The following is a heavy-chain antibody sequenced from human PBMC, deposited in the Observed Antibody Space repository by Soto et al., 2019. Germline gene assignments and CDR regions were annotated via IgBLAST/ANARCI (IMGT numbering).Heavy chain of an antibody. J-gene: IGHJ1*01. D-gene: IGHD3-10*01. CDR2: FDPEEGKM. V-gene: IGHV1-24*01. Sequence: ASVKVSCKVSGYSLNELCMHWVRQPPGKGLEWIGGFDPEEGKMIYAQNFQGRVTMTEDTSTDTAYMELNSLTSEDTAIYYCATDLGVALAPLSILYFQQWGQGTVVTVSS. CDR1: GYSLNELC. CDR3: ATDLGVALAPLSILYFQQ.